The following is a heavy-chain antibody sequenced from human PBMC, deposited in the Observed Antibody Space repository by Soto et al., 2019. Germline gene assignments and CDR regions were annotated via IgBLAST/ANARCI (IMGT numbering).Heavy chain of an antibody. V-gene: IGHV1-69*08. Sequence: QVQLVQSGAEVKKPGSSVKVSCKASGGTFSSYTISWVRQAPGQGLEWMGRIIPILGIANYAQKFQGRVTITADKSTSTAYMELSSLRSEDTAVYYCARDTKLYVDTAMSPDYYYCYMDVWGKGTTVTVSS. D-gene: IGHD5-18*01. J-gene: IGHJ6*03. CDR1: GGTFSSYT. CDR2: IIPILGIA. CDR3: ARDTKLYVDTAMSPDYYYCYMDV.